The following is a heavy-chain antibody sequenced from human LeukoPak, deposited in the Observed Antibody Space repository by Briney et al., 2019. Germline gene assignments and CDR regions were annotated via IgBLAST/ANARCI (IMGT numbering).Heavy chain of an antibody. D-gene: IGHD3-22*01. CDR3: ARSYYDSSGYYPRYYFDY. CDR2: INHSGST. Sequence: SETLSLTCAVYGGSFSGYYWSWIRQPPGKGLEWIGEINHSGSTNYNPSLKSRVTISVDTSKNQFSLKLSSVTAADTAVYYCARSYYDSSGYYPRYYFDYWGQGTLVTVSS. CDR1: GGSFSGYY. J-gene: IGHJ4*02. V-gene: IGHV4-34*01.